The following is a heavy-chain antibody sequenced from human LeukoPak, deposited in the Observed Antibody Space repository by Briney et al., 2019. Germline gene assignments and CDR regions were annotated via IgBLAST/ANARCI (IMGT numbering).Heavy chain of an antibody. CDR2: IYRDDDK. J-gene: IGHJ4*02. Sequence: SGPTLVKPTQTLTLTCTFSGFSLSTSGVGVGWIRQPPGKALEWLALIYRDDDKRYSPSLKSRLTITKDTSKNQVVLTMTNMDPVDTATYYCVHCRQYCGGDCYPVFDYWGQGTLVTVSS. D-gene: IGHD2-21*02. V-gene: IGHV2-5*02. CDR3: VHCRQYCGGDCYPVFDY. CDR1: GFSLSTSGVG.